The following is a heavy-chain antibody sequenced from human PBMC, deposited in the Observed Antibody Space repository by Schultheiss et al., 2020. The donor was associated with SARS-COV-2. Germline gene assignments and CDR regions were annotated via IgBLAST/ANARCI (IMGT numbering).Heavy chain of an antibody. CDR1: GYTFTGYY. J-gene: IGHJ4*02. D-gene: IGHD2-2*02. V-gene: IGHV1-69*13. Sequence: SVKVSCKASGYTFTGYYMHWVRQAPGQGLEWMGGIIPIFGTANYAQKFQGRVTITADESTSTAYMELSSLRSEDTAVYYCARGKAATPLDYWGQGTLVTVSS. CDR3: ARGKAATPLDY. CDR2: IIPIFGTA.